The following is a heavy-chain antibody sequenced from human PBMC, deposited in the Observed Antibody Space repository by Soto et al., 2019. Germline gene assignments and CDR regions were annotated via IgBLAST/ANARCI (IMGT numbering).Heavy chain of an antibody. Sequence: QVQLVQSGAELKKPGASVKVSCKASGYTFSNYDMNWVRQATGQGPEWIGWVNPNNGDTGYAQKFQGRVTLTTDISTTTAHMPLTSLRSEDTAIYFCAKVSGKGSAIDLDPWGQGTLITVSS. CDR1: GYTFSNYD. D-gene: IGHD3-10*01. CDR2: VNPNNGDT. CDR3: AKVSGKGSAIDLDP. V-gene: IGHV1-8*01. J-gene: IGHJ5*02.